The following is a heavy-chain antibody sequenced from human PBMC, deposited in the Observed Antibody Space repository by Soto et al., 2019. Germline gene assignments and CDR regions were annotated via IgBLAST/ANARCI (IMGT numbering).Heavy chain of an antibody. V-gene: IGHV1-69*02. Sequence: SVKVSCKASGGTFSSYTISWVRQAPGQGLEWKGRIIPILGIANYAQKFQGRVTITADKSTSTAYMELSSLRSEDTAVYYCARGVSPGYCSGGSCYLSVEKVYYFDYWGQGTLVTVSS. CDR1: GGTFSSYT. J-gene: IGHJ4*02. CDR2: IIPILGIA. D-gene: IGHD2-15*01. CDR3: ARGVSPGYCSGGSCYLSVEKVYYFDY.